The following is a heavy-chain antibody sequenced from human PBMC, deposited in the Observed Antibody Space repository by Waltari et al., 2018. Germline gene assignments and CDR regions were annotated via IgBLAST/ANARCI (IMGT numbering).Heavy chain of an antibody. Sequence: QVQLVQSGAEVKKPGSSVKVSCKASGGTFSSYAISWVRQAPGQGLEWMGGIIPIFGTANYAQKFQGRVTITTDESTSTAYMELSSLRSEDTAVYYCAITVAAHTAGYYYYYYMDVWGKGTTVTVSS. CDR2: IIPIFGTA. CDR1: GGTFSSYA. D-gene: IGHD6-19*01. J-gene: IGHJ6*03. V-gene: IGHV1-69*05. CDR3: AITVAAHTAGYYYYYYMDV.